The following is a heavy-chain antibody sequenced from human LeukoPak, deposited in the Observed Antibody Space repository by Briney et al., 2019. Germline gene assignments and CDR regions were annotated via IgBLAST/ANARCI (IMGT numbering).Heavy chain of an antibody. J-gene: IGHJ5*02. D-gene: IGHD5-12*01. CDR2: INHSGST. V-gene: IGHV4-34*01. CDR3: ARVYSGCDLRWFDP. Sequence: SETLSLTCAVYGGSFSGYYWSWIRQPPGKGLEWIGEINHSGSTNYNPSLKSRVTISVDTSKNQFSLKLSSVTAADTAVYYCARVYSGCDLRWFDPWGQGTLVTVSS. CDR1: GGSFSGYY.